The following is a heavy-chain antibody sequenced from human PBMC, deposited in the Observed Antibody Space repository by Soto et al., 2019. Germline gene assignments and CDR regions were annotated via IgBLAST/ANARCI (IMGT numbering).Heavy chain of an antibody. D-gene: IGHD2-2*02. J-gene: IGHJ4*02. CDR1: GGTFSSYA. Sequence: QVQLVQSGAEVKEPGSSVNVSCKASGGTFSSYAISWVRQAPGQALEWMGGVIPIFGTANYAQKFQGRVTITADESTSTAYMELGSLRSEDTAVYYCARDHLGGVVPAAIRNYFDYWGQGTLVTVSS. CDR2: VIPIFGTA. V-gene: IGHV1-69*01. CDR3: ARDHLGGVVPAAIRNYFDY.